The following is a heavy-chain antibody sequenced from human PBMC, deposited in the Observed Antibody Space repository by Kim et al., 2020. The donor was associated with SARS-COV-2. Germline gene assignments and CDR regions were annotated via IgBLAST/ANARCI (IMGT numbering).Heavy chain of an antibody. Sequence: GGSLRLSCAASGFTLSGYEMNWVRQAPGKGLEWVSFISSSGDTMLYADSVKGRFTISRDNAKNSLFLQMTSLGTEDTAVYYCARDWGTEYISWSFDLWGRGPRVTVPS. CDR2: ISSSGDTM. V-gene: IGHV3-48*03. D-gene: IGHD3-16*01. CDR1: GFTLSGYE. CDR3: ARDWGTEYISWSFDL. J-gene: IGHJ2*01.